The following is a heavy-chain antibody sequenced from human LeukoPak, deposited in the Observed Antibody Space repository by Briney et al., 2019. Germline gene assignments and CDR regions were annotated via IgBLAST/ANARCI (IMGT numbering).Heavy chain of an antibody. V-gene: IGHV1-18*01. CDR1: GYTFTSYG. CDR2: ISAYNGNT. J-gene: IGHJ4*02. Sequence: ASVKVSCKASGYTFTSYGISWVRQAPGQGLEWMGWISAYNGNTNYAQKLQGRVTMTTDTSTSTAYMELRSLRSDDTAVYYCARADYDFWSGPHVLTYWGQGTLVTVSS. CDR3: ARADYDFWSGPHVLTY. D-gene: IGHD3-3*01.